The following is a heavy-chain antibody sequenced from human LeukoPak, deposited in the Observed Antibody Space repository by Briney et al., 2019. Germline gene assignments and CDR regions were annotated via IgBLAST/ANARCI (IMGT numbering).Heavy chain of an antibody. CDR3: ARDPGHDTSNYGGLDF. CDR2: INPKSGDP. Sequence: ASVKVSCKTSGYRFTGYYMHWVRQAPGQGLEWMGWINPKSGDPIYVQKFQGRVTLTRDTSIDTVYLELSSLKSDDTAVYYCARDPGHDTSNYGGLDFWGQGTLVIVSS. D-gene: IGHD4-11*01. J-gene: IGHJ4*02. V-gene: IGHV1-2*02. CDR1: GYRFTGYY.